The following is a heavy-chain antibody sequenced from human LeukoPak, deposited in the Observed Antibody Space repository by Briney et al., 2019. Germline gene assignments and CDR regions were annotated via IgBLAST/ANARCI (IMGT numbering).Heavy chain of an antibody. V-gene: IGHV4-38-2*02. Sequence: SETLSLTCTVSGYSISTGYYWGWIRQPPGKGLEWIGSIYHSGSTYSNPSLKSRVTISVDTSKNQFSLKLSSVTAADTAVYYCARGRRLDHTLDYWGQGTLVTVSS. CDR2: IYHSGST. J-gene: IGHJ4*02. CDR3: ARGRRLDHTLDY. CDR1: GYSISTGYY. D-gene: IGHD1-1*01.